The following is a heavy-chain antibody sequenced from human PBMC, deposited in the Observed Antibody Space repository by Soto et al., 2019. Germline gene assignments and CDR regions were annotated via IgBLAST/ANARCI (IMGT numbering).Heavy chain of an antibody. CDR2: INHSGST. Sequence: QVQLQQWGAGLLKPSETLSLTCAVYGGSFSGYYWSWIRQPPGKGLEWIGEINHSGSTNYNPSLKSRVTISVDTSKNQFSLKLSSVTAADTAVYYCARGGSIAVATPRYYFDYWGQGTLVTVSS. V-gene: IGHV4-34*01. D-gene: IGHD6-19*01. J-gene: IGHJ4*02. CDR1: GGSFSGYY. CDR3: ARGGSIAVATPRYYFDY.